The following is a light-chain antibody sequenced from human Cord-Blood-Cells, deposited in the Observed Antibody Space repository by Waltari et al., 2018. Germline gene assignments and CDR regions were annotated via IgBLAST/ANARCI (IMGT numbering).Light chain of an antibody. CDR1: QSVLYSSNNKNY. Sequence: DIVMTQSPDSLAVSPGERATINCKSSQSVLYSSNNKNYLAWYQQKPGQPPKLLIYWASTRESGVHDRFSGSGSGTDFTLTISSLQAEDVAVYYCQQYYSTPLTFGGGTKVEIK. V-gene: IGKV4-1*01. CDR3: QQYYSTPLT. CDR2: WAS. J-gene: IGKJ4*01.